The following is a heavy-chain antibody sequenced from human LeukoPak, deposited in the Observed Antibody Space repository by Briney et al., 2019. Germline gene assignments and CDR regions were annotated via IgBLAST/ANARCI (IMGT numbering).Heavy chain of an antibody. Sequence: GGSLRLSCAASGFTFSSYAMSWVRQAPGKGLEWVSAISGSGGSTYYADSVKGRFTISRDNSKSTLYLQMNSLRAEDTAVYYCAKGCSYYDFWSGYSAHYGMDVWGQGTTVTVSS. CDR2: ISGSGGST. J-gene: IGHJ6*02. CDR3: AKGCSYYDFWSGYSAHYGMDV. V-gene: IGHV3-23*01. D-gene: IGHD3-3*01. CDR1: GFTFSSYA.